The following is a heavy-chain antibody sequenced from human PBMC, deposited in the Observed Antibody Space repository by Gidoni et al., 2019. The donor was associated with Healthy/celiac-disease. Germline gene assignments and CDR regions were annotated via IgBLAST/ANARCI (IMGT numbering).Heavy chain of an antibody. CDR3: SRDGAGGGNSFSFDY. CDR2: IRAYNGHT. J-gene: IGHJ4*02. V-gene: IGHV1-18*01. D-gene: IGHD2-21*02. CDR1: GDTFTSYG. Sequence: QVQLVQSGAEGKKPGASVKVSCKASGDTFTSYGISWVRQAPGQGLEWMGWIRAYNGHTNSAQKLQGRVTMTTAPSTSTAYMELRSLRSDDTAVYYCSRDGAGGGNSFSFDYWGQGTLVTVSS.